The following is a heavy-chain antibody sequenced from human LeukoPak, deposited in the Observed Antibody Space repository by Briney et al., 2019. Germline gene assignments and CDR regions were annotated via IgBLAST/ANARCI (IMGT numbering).Heavy chain of an antibody. CDR1: GYTFTGYY. D-gene: IGHD2-2*01. J-gene: IGHJ4*02. CDR3: ARDSSTYAGPPDY. V-gene: IGHV1-2*06. CDR2: INPNSGGT. Sequence: GASVKVSCKASGYTFTGYYMHWVRQAPGQGLEWMGRINPNSGGTNYAQKFQGRVTMTRDTSISTAYMELSRLRSDDTAVYYCARDSSTYAGPPDYWGQGTLVTVSS.